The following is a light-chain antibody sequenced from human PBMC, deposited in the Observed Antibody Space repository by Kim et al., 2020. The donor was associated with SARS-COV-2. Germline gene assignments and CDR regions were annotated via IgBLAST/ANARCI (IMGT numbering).Light chain of an antibody. CDR2: GAS. Sequence: EIVLTQSPGTLSLSPGERATLSCRASQSVSSSYLAWYQQKPGQAPRLLIYGASSRATGIPDRFSGSGSGTDFTLTISRLEPEDVAVYYCRQYGNSPWTFGEGTKVDIK. CDR3: RQYGNSPWT. V-gene: IGKV3-20*01. CDR1: QSVSSSY. J-gene: IGKJ1*01.